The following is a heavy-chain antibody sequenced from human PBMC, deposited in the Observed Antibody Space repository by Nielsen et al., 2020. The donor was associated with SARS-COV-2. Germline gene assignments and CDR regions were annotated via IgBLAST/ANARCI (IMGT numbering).Heavy chain of an antibody. CDR2: ISGSGGST. Sequence: VRQAPGKGLEWVSAISGSGGSTYYADSVKGRFTISRDNSKNTLYLQMNSPRAEDTAVYYCAKGGVVVPAASDYYYYGMDVWGQGTTVTVSS. D-gene: IGHD2-2*01. CDR3: AKGGVVVPAASDYYYYGMDV. J-gene: IGHJ6*02. V-gene: IGHV3-23*01.